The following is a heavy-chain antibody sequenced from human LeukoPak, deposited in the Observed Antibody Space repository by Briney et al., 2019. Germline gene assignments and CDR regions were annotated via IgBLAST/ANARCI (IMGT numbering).Heavy chain of an antibody. CDR3: AREAPDYGDYAFDY. D-gene: IGHD4-17*01. Sequence: ASVKVSCKASGYTFTSYAMNWVRQAPGQGLEWMGWINTNTGNPTYAQGFTGRSVFSLDTSVSTAYLQISSLKAEDTAVYYCAREAPDYGDYAFDYWGQGTLVTVSS. J-gene: IGHJ4*02. CDR1: GYTFTSYA. V-gene: IGHV7-4-1*02. CDR2: INTNTGNP.